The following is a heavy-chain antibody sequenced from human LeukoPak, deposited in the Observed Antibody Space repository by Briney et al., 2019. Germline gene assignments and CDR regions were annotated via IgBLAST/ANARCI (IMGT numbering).Heavy chain of an antibody. V-gene: IGHV3-23*01. CDR2: IIGGGGST. Sequence: GGSLRLSCAASGFTFSSYAMSWVRQAPGRGLECVSGIIGGGGSTYYADCVKGRFTISRDNSKNTLYLQMNSLRAEDTAVYYCAKDLRGSYCTSYFDYWSQGTLVTVSS. CDR1: GFTFSSYA. CDR3: AKDLRGSYCTSYFDY. J-gene: IGHJ4*02. D-gene: IGHD1-26*01.